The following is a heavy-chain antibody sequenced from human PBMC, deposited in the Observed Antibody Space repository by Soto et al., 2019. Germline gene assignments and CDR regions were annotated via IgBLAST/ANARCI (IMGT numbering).Heavy chain of an antibody. CDR2: MLYSGLT. J-gene: IGHJ6*02. CDR1: GVSVNTGSFY. Sequence: SETLSLTCTVSGVSVNTGSFYWAWIRQPPGKGLEWIGSMLYSGLTYYNPSLKSRVTLSVDTSKNQFSVRLNSVTASDTAVYYCAPLSVSLSGPYGIHVWGQGTTVTVSS. V-gene: IGHV4-39*01. D-gene: IGHD2-15*01. CDR3: APLSVSLSGPYGIHV.